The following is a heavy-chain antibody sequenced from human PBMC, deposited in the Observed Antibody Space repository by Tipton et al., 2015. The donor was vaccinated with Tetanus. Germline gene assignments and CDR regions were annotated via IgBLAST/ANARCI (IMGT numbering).Heavy chain of an antibody. J-gene: IGHJ4*02. D-gene: IGHD6-13*01. CDR3: ARGGIAAAGGRLDY. CDR1: GGSISSYY. V-gene: IGHV4-59*01. CDR2: IYYSGST. Sequence: TLSLTCTVSGGSISSYYWSWIRQPPGKGLEWIGYIYYSGSTNYNPSLKSRVTISVDTSKNQFSLKLSSVTAADTAVYYCARGGIAAAGGRLDYWGQGTLVTVSS.